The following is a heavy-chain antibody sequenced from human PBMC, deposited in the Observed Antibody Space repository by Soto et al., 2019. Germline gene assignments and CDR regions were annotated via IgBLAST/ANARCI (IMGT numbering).Heavy chain of an antibody. J-gene: IGHJ5*02. CDR2: TYYRSKWYN. Sequence: SQTLSLTCAISGDSVSSNSAAWNWIRQSPSRGLEWLGRTYYRSKWYNDYAVSVKSRITINPDTSKNQFSLQLNSVTPEDTAVYYFASSPRFRRFCSGGSCYSGWFDPWGQGTLVTVSS. CDR1: GDSVSSNSAA. V-gene: IGHV6-1*01. CDR3: ASSPRFRRFCSGGSCYSGWFDP. D-gene: IGHD2-15*01.